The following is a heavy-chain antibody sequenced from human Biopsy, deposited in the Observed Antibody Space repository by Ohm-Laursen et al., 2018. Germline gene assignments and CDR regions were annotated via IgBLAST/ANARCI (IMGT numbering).Heavy chain of an antibody. CDR1: GKTFSDYQ. Sequence: TLSLTCAVFGKTFSDYQWSWIRQPPGKGLEWIGSIYNTETTFYNPSLKSRVTISVDTSTNQFSLKVSFVTAADTALYFCARHPTGFWFDPWGHGTLVTVSS. CDR2: IYNTETT. V-gene: IGHV4-34*01. J-gene: IGHJ5*02. CDR3: ARHPTGFWFDP.